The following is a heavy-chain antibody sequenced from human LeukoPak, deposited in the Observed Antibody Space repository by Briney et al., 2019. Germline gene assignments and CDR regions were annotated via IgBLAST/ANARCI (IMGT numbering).Heavy chain of an antibody. V-gene: IGHV3-48*03. D-gene: IGHD2-21*01. J-gene: IGHJ4*02. CDR2: TSPGSDDT. Sequence: GGSLRLSCAASGFTFSSYEMNWVRQAPGKGLEWVAFTSPGSDDTRYADSVKGRFTISRDNAKNSLYLQMNDLRAEDTAVYCCARDEGGDQDFDYWGQGTLVTVSS. CDR3: ARDEGGDQDFDY. CDR1: GFTFSSYE.